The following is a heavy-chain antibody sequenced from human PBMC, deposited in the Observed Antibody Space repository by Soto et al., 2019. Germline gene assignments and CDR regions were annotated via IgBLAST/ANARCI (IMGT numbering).Heavy chain of an antibody. CDR1: TGSMRTYY. J-gene: IGHJ4*02. V-gene: IGHV4-59*01. Sequence: KPSETLSLTCSVSTGSMRTYYWTWIRQSPGKGLEWIGQISHTGRTKYNPSLESRVTISVDTSRKQFSLTLTSVSAADTALYYCARDDTTGLFDFWGQGTLVTVSS. CDR3: ARDDTTGLFDF. D-gene: IGHD4-17*01. CDR2: ISHTGRT.